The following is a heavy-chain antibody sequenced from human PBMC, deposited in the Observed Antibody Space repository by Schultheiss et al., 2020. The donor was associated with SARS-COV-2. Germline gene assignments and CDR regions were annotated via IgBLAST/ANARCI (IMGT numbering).Heavy chain of an antibody. J-gene: IGHJ3*02. CDR2: IYSGGST. CDR1: GFTFSSYA. CDR3: ATYLWGWDAFDI. Sequence: GGSLRLSCAASGFTFSSYAMSWVRQAPGKGLEWVSVIYSGGSTYYADSVKGRFTISRDNSKNTLYLQMNSLRAEDTAVYYCATYLWGWDAFDIWGQGTMVTVSS. D-gene: IGHD7-27*01. V-gene: IGHV3-66*01.